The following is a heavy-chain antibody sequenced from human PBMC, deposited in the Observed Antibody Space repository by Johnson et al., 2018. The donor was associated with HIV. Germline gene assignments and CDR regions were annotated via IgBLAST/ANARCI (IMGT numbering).Heavy chain of an antibody. D-gene: IGHD3-22*01. CDR3: ARTITMIVVDIKSNNDALDI. CDR2: INQEGGGK. Sequence: MQLVESGGGVVQPGGSLRLSCAASGFTVSSYYMSWIRQAPGKGLEWVANINQEGGGKYYVDSVKGRFTISRDNAKNSLYLQMNSLRAEDTALYYCARTITMIVVDIKSNNDALDIWGQGTMVTVSS. J-gene: IGHJ3*02. CDR1: GFTVSSYY. V-gene: IGHV3-7*03.